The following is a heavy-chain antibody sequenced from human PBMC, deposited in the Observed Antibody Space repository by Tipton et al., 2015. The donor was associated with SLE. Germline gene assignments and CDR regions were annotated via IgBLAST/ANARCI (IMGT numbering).Heavy chain of an antibody. V-gene: IGHV4-38-2*01. D-gene: IGHD6-25*01. CDR3: ARVGIAAPIGY. CDR1: GYSISRGYY. J-gene: IGHJ4*02. CDR2: IYQSGST. Sequence: TLSLTCGVFGYSISRGYYWGWIRQPPGKVREWIGTIYQSGSTYYNPSLESRVTISVDSSKSQFSLKVRSVTASDTAVYYCARVGIAAPIGYWGQGTLVTVSS.